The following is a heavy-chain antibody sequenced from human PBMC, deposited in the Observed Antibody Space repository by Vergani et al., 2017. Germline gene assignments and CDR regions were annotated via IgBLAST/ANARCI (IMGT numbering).Heavy chain of an antibody. D-gene: IGHD1-26*01. Sequence: QVQLVQSGAEVKKPGASVKVSCKASGYTFTSYYMHWVRQAPGQGREWMGIINHSGGSTSYAQKFQGRVTMTRDTSTSTVYMELSSLRSEDTAVYYCARVEMRRKVLGIVGAPGLSGIDVWGQGTTVTVSS. V-gene: IGHV1-46*03. CDR3: ARVEMRRKVLGIVGAPGLSGIDV. CDR1: GYTFTSYY. CDR2: INHSGGST. J-gene: IGHJ6*02.